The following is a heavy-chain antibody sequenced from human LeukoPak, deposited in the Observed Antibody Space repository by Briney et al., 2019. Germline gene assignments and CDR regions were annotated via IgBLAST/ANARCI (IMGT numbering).Heavy chain of an antibody. CDR1: GFTFSSYA. V-gene: IGHV3-23*01. J-gene: IGHJ4*02. CDR3: AKDRSTVTTSRQGFDY. D-gene: IGHD4-17*01. CDR2: ISGSGGST. Sequence: PGGSLRLSCAASGFTFSSYAMSWVRQAPGKGLEWVSAISGSGGSTYYADSVKGRFTIYRDNSKNTLYLQMNSLRAEDTAVYYCAKDRSTVTTSRQGFDYWGQGTLVTASS.